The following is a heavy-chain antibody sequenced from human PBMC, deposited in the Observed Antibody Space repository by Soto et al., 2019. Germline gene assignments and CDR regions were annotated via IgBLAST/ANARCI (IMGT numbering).Heavy chain of an antibody. CDR2: FDPEDGET. D-gene: IGHD3-10*01. J-gene: IGHJ3*02. Sequence: GASVKVSCKVSGYTLTELSMHWVRQAPGKGLEWMGGFDPEDGETIYAQKFQGRVTMTEDTSTDTAYMELSSLRSEDTAVYYCATETRITMVRGVINAPPYAFEIWGQGTMVTVSS. V-gene: IGHV1-24*01. CDR1: GYTLTELS. CDR3: ATETRITMVRGVINAPPYAFEI.